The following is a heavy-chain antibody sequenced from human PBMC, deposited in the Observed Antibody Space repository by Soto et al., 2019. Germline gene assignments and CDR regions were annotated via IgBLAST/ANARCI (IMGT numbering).Heavy chain of an antibody. CDR2: IYYSGST. J-gene: IGHJ5*02. CDR3: ARSPLAVAGIGWFDP. Sequence: SETLSLTCTVSGGSISSYYWSWIRQPPGKGLEWIGYIYYSGSTNYNPSLKSRVTISVDTSKNQFSLKLSSVTAADTAVYYCARSPLAVAGIGWFDPWGQGTLVTVSS. CDR1: GGSISSYY. D-gene: IGHD6-19*01. V-gene: IGHV4-59*08.